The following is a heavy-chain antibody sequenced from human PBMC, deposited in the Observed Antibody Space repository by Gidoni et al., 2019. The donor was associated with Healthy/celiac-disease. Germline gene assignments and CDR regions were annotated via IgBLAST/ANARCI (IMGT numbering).Heavy chain of an antibody. J-gene: IGHJ6*02. D-gene: IGHD3-9*01. Sequence: EVQLVESVGGLIQPGGSLRLSCAASGFTVSSNYMSCVGKAPGTGLEWVSVIYSGGSTYYADSVNGRFTISRDNSKNTLYLQMNSLRAEDTAVYYCARDQVWAHNYDILTGYYYYGMDVWGQGTTVTVSS. CDR3: ARDQVWAHNYDILTGYYYYGMDV. CDR1: GFTVSSNY. CDR2: IYSGGST. V-gene: IGHV3-53*01.